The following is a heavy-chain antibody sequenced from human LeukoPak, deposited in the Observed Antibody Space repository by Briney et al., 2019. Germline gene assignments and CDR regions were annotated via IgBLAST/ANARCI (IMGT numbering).Heavy chain of an antibody. CDR3: ARDFDRYYMDV. J-gene: IGHJ6*03. CDR1: GFTFSSYG. Sequence: PGGSLRLSCAASGFTFSSYGMSWVRQAPGKGLEWVSAISGSGGSTYYADSVKGRFTISRDNAKNMLYLQMNSLRAEDTAVYYCARDFDRYYMDVWGKGTTVTVSS. V-gene: IGHV3-23*01. CDR2: ISGSGGST.